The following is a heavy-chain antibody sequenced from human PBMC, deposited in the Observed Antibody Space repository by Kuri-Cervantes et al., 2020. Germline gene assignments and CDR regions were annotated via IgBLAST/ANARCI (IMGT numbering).Heavy chain of an antibody. V-gene: IGHV1-18*01. J-gene: IGHJ5*02. CDR3: ARRIVGWVEDWFDP. D-gene: IGHD1-26*01. CDR2: ISTYTGNT. CDR1: GYIFRTYG. Sequence: ASVKVSCKASGYIFRTYGINWVRQAPGQGLEWMGWISTYTGNTNYAQKLQGRVTVTTDTSTTTAYMELRSLRYDDTAVYYCARRIVGWVEDWFDPWGQGTLVTVSS.